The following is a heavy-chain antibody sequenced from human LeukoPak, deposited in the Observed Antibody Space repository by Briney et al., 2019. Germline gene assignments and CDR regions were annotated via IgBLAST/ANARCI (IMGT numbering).Heavy chain of an antibody. Sequence: PSETLSLTCTVSGGSISSYYWSWIRQPPGKGLEWIGYIYYSGSTNYNPSLKSRVTISVDTSKNQFSLKLSSVTAADTAVYYCAALDYDFWSGNTDYWGQGTLVTVSS. CDR2: IYYSGST. V-gene: IGHV4-59*01. J-gene: IGHJ4*02. CDR1: GGSISSYY. D-gene: IGHD3-3*01. CDR3: AALDYDFWSGNTDY.